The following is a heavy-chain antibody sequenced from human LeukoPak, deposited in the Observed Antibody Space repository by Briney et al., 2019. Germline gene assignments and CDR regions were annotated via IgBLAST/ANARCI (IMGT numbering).Heavy chain of an antibody. D-gene: IGHD3-22*01. CDR2: IKQDGSEK. J-gene: IGHJ4*02. V-gene: IGHV3-7*01. Sequence: GGSLRLSCVASGFTFSSRDWMTWVRQAPGKGLEWVANIKQDGSEKNYVDSVKGRFTISRDNAKNSLYLQMNSLRAEDTAVYYCERAKADYYDSSGYFPLNDYWGQGTLVTVSS. CDR3: ERAKADYYDSSGYFPLNDY. CDR1: GFTFSSRDW.